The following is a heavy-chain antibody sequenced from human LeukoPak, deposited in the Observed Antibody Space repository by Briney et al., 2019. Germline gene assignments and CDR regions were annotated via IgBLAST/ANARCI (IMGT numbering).Heavy chain of an antibody. Sequence: SETLSLTCAVYGGSFINYYWSWIRQPPGKGLEWIGEINHSGSTNYNPSLKSRVTISLDTSKNQFSLKLSSVTAADTAVYYCARAPGNYTSPDWFDPWGQGTLVTVSS. CDR2: INHSGST. CDR1: GGSFINYY. V-gene: IGHV4-34*01. D-gene: IGHD1-7*01. CDR3: ARAPGNYTSPDWFDP. J-gene: IGHJ5*02.